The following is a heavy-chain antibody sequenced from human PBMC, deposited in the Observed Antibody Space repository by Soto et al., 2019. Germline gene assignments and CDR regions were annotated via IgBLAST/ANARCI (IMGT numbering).Heavy chain of an antibody. D-gene: IGHD2-8*01. Sequence: PGESLKISCKGSGYSFTSYWIGWVRQMPGKGLEWMGIIYPGDSDTRYSPSFQGQVTISADKSISTAYLQWSSLKASDTAMYYCAGHRYCTNGVCYTEYYDSSGSDAFDIWGQGTMVTVSS. CDR2: IYPGDSDT. CDR1: GYSFTSYW. CDR3: AGHRYCTNGVCYTEYYDSSGSDAFDI. J-gene: IGHJ3*02. V-gene: IGHV5-51*01.